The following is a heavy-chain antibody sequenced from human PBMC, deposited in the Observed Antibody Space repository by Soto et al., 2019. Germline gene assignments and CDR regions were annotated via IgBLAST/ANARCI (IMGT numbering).Heavy chain of an antibody. D-gene: IGHD2-2*01. CDR3: AIGYNMAPAALDY. V-gene: IGHV3-30-3*01. CDR2: ISYDGSNK. Sequence: PEGSLXLSCAASGFTFSSYSMHWVRQAPGKGLEWVAVISYDGSNKYYADSVKGRFTISRDNSKNTLYLQMNSLRAHDTAFFYFAIGYNMAPAALDYLGQGTLVTVSS. CDR1: GFTFSSYS. J-gene: IGHJ4*01.